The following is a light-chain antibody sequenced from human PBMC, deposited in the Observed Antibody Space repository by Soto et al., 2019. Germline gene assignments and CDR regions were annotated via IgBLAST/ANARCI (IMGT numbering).Light chain of an antibody. CDR1: QSVDSNY. CDR3: QQYGSSPGT. J-gene: IGKJ1*01. CDR2: DTS. V-gene: IGKV3-20*01. Sequence: EIVLTQSPGTLSLSPGERATLSCRASQSVDSNYFAWYQQKPGQAPSLLIYDTSTRATGVPDRFSGSGSGTDFALTISRVEPEDFAIYFCQQYGSSPGTFGQGTKVDIK.